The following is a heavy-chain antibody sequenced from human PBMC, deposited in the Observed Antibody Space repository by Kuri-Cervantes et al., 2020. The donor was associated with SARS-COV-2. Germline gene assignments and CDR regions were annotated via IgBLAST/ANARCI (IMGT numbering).Heavy chain of an antibody. CDR2: VSYDGINK. V-gene: IGHV3-30-3*01. J-gene: IGHJ4*02. CDR1: GFTFSTYA. D-gene: IGHD1-26*01. Sequence: GESLKISCAASGFTFSTYAMHWVRQAPGKGLEWVAVVSYDGINKYYADSVKGRFTISRDNSKNTLYLQMNSLRAEDTAVYYCARRLGGSYYFGFDYWGQGTLVTVSS. CDR3: ARRLGGSYYFGFDY.